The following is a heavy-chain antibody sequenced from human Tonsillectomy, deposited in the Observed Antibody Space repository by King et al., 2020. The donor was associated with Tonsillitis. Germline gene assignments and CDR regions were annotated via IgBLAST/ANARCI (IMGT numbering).Heavy chain of an antibody. CDR3: ARGDIILVVPYEY. V-gene: IGHV3-7*03. D-gene: IGHD2-15*01. CDR2: IKQDVSEK. J-gene: IGHJ4*02. Sequence: VQLVESGGGLVQPGGSLRLSCAASGFTFSSYWMSWVRQAPGKGLEWVANIKQDVSEKYSVDSVKGRFTISRDNAKNSLYLQMNSLRAEDTAVYYCARGDIILVVPYEYWGQGTLVTVSS. CDR1: GFTFSSYW.